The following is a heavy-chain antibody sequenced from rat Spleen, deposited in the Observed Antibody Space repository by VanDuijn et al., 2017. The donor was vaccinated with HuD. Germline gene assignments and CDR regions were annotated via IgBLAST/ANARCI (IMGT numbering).Heavy chain of an antibody. CDR3: ARHGLGEYPFDY. J-gene: IGHJ2*01. CDR2: ISYDGSST. V-gene: IGHV5-7*01. CDR1: GFTFSDYN. Sequence: EVQLVESGGGLVQPGRSLKLSCAASGFTFSDYNMAWVRQAPKKGLEWVATISYDGSSTYYRDSVKGRFTISRDNAKSTLYLQMDSLRSEDTATYYCARHGLGEYPFDYWGQGVMVTVSS. D-gene: IGHD3-8*01.